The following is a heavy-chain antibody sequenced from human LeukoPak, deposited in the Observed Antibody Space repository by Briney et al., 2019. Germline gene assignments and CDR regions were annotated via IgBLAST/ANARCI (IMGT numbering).Heavy chain of an antibody. Sequence: GGSLRLSCAASGSTFKNYEMNWVRQAPGKGLEWVSYISSSGSPIYYADSVKGRFTISRDNAKNSLYLQMNSLRAEDTAVYYCARGPSVGSGWSPDYWGQGTLVTVSS. CDR1: GSTFKNYE. J-gene: IGHJ4*02. CDR2: ISSSGSPI. D-gene: IGHD6-19*01. CDR3: ARGPSVGSGWSPDY. V-gene: IGHV3-48*03.